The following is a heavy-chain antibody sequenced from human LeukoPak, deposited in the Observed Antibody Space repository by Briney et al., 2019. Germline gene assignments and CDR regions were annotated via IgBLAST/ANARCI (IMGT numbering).Heavy chain of an antibody. CDR3: ARAYDSSGSFDY. J-gene: IGHJ4*02. CDR1: GGSFSGYY. CDR2: INHSGST. Sequence: PSETLSLTCAVYGGSFSGYYWSWIRQPPGKGLEWIGDINHSGSTNYNPSHKSRVTISVDTSKNQFSLKLSSVTAADTAVYYCARAYDSSGSFDYWGQGTLVTVSS. D-gene: IGHD3-22*01. V-gene: IGHV4-34*01.